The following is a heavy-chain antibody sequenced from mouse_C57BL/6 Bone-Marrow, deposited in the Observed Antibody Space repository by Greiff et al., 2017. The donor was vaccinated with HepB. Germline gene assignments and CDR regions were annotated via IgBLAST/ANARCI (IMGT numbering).Heavy chain of an antibody. CDR2: IDPSDSET. J-gene: IGHJ3*01. D-gene: IGHD3-2*02. CDR3: ARGAAQATGFAY. V-gene: IGHV1-52*01. CDR1: GYTFTSYW. Sequence: LQEPGAELVRPGSSVKLSCKASGYTFTSYWMHWVKQRPIQGLEWIGNIDPSDSETHYNQKFKDKATLTVDKSSSTAYMQLSSLTSEDSAVYYCARGAAQATGFAYWGQGTLVTVSA.